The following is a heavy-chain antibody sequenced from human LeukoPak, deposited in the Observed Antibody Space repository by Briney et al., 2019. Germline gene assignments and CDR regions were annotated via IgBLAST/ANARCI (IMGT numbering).Heavy chain of an antibody. V-gene: IGHV4-59*12. CDR1: GGSISSYY. CDR2: IYYSGST. CDR3: ARLGNPWYYDFWSGYIRGVHNWFDP. Sequence: PSETLSLTCTVSGGSISSYYWSWIRQPPGKGLEWIGYIYYSGSTNYNPSLKSRVTISVDTSKNQFSLKLSSVTAADTAVYYCARLGNPWYYDFWSGYIRGVHNWFDPWGQGTLVTVSS. J-gene: IGHJ5*02. D-gene: IGHD3-3*01.